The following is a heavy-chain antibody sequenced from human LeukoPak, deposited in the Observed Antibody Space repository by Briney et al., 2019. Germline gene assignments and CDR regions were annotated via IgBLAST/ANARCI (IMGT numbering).Heavy chain of an antibody. J-gene: IGHJ3*02. Sequence: GGSQRLSCAASGFSFSSYAMSWVRQAPGKGLEWVSFISGSAATTYYADSVKGRFTISRDNSQNTVYLQMNTLTDEDTAVYYCVKDLRLVISVAGTPRDAFDIWGQGTVVTVSS. V-gene: IGHV3-23*01. CDR3: VKDLRLVISVAGTPRDAFDI. D-gene: IGHD6-19*01. CDR2: ISGSAATT. CDR1: GFSFSSYA.